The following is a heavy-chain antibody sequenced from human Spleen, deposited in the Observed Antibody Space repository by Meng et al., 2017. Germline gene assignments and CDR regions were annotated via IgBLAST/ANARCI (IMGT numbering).Heavy chain of an antibody. CDR1: GYSISSGYY. Sequence: GSLRLSCAVSGYSISSGYYWGWIRQPPGKGLEWIGSIYHSGSTNYNPSLKSRVTISVDTSKNQFSLKLSSVTAADTAVYYCARDLFTMSDNWFDPWGQGTLVTVSS. CDR2: IYHSGST. V-gene: IGHV4-38-2*02. J-gene: IGHJ5*02. D-gene: IGHD3-10*02. CDR3: ARDLFTMSDNWFDP.